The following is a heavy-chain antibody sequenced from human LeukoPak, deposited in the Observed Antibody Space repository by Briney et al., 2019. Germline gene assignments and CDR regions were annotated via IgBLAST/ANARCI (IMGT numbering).Heavy chain of an antibody. CDR1: GGSFSGYY. D-gene: IGHD2-2*01. CDR2: INHSGST. J-gene: IGHJ3*02. CDR3: ARASPPFPSPRRAFDI. Sequence: KPSETLSLTCAVYGGSFSGYYWSWIRQPPGKGLEWIGEINHSGSTNYNPSLKSRVTISVDTSKNQFSLKLSSVTAADTAVYYCARASPPFPSPRRAFDIWGQGTMVTVSS. V-gene: IGHV4-34*01.